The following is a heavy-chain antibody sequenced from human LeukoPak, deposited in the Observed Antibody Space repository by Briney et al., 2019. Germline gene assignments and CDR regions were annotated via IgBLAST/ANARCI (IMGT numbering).Heavy chain of an antibody. CDR1: GFTFSSYG. V-gene: IGHV3-30*18. Sequence: GGSLRLSCAASGFTFSSYGMHWVRQAPGKGLEWVAVISYDGSNKYYADSVKGRFTISRDNSKNTLYLQMNSLRAEDTAVYYCAKDLIRYSSGSNAFDIWGQGTMVTVSS. D-gene: IGHD6-19*01. CDR3: AKDLIRYSSGSNAFDI. J-gene: IGHJ3*02. CDR2: ISYDGSNK.